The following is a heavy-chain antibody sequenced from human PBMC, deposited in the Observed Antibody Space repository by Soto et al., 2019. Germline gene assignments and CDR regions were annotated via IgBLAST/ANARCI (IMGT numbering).Heavy chain of an antibody. D-gene: IGHD3-10*01. J-gene: IGHJ4*02. CDR3: ARERMVPSGPLYYFDY. CDR1: GGSFSGYY. CDR2: INHNGLT. V-gene: IGHV4-34*02. Sequence: QVQLQQWGAGLLKPAETLSLTCGVYGGSFSGYYCSWIRQAPGKGLEWIGEINHNGLTNYAPSLKSRVAISVDMSKTQFSLRLTSVTAADTAVYYCARERMVPSGPLYYFDYWGQGTLVTVSS.